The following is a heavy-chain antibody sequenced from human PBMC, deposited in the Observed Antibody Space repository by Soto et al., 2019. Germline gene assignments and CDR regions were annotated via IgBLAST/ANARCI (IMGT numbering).Heavy chain of an antibody. CDR3: ASGTLFCAGDCYFEH. D-gene: IGHD2-21*02. CDR2: IIPVLGTI. CDR1: KTTFSDYG. J-gene: IGHJ4*02. Sequence: QVQLVQSGPEVKKPGSSVNISCTAPKTTFSDYGLNWVRQAPGQGLEWMGGIIPVLGTINYAQKFQGRVTIKAEMSSTTVYMAVRSLTSEDTAVYYCASGTLFCAGDCYFEHWGLGTVVTVSS. V-gene: IGHV1-69*06.